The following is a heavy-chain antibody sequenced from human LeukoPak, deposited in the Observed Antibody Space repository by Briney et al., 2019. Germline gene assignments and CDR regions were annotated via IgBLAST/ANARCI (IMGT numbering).Heavy chain of an antibody. D-gene: IGHD2-8*01. Sequence: PSQTLSLTCTVSGGSISSGGYYWSWIRQPPGKGLEWIGYIYHSGSTYYNPSLKSRVTISVDRSKNQFSLKLSSVTAADTAVYYCARDNWAPDGPDAFDIWGQGTMVTVSS. CDR3: ARDNWAPDGPDAFDI. J-gene: IGHJ3*02. V-gene: IGHV4-30-2*01. CDR2: IYHSGST. CDR1: GGSISSGGYY.